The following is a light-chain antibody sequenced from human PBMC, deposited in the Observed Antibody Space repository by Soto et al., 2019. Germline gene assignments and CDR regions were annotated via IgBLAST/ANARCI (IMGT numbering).Light chain of an antibody. V-gene: IGKV1-39*01. CDR3: QQSYSNPTWT. CDR1: KSISTY. CDR2: DSS. J-gene: IGKJ1*01. Sequence: DIQLTQSPSSLSASVGDRITITCRVRKSISTYLNRYQQSAGEATELLVYDSSTLQSGVPSRFSGSGFGAEFTLTVSSLQPEDFATYYCQQSYSNPTWTFGQGTKVDMK.